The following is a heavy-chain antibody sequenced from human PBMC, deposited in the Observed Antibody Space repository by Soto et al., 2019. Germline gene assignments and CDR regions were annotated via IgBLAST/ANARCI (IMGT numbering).Heavy chain of an antibody. CDR2: INPNSGGT. CDR3: ARDGNDFWSGYSPQDYYYMDV. D-gene: IGHD3-3*01. V-gene: IGHV1-2*04. CDR1: GYTFTCYY. Sequence: GASVKVSCKASGYTFTCYYMHWVRQAPGQGLEWMGWINPNSGGTNYAQKFQGWVTMTRDTSISTAYMELSRLRSDDTAVYYCARDGNDFWSGYSPQDYYYMDVWGKGTTVTVSS. J-gene: IGHJ6*03.